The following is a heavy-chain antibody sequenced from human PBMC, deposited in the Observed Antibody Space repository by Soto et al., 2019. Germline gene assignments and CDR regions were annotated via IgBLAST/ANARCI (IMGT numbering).Heavy chain of an antibody. CDR3: ARDPHIVARTRGAFDI. J-gene: IGHJ3*02. CDR2: IYYSGST. CDR1: GGSISSGDYY. V-gene: IGHV4-30-4*01. D-gene: IGHD6-6*01. Sequence: ASETLSLTCTVSGGSISSGDYYWSWIRQPPGKGLEWIGYIYYSGSTYYNPSLKSLVTISVDTSKNQFSLKLSSVTAADTAVYYCARDPHIVARTRGAFDIWGQGTMVTVSS.